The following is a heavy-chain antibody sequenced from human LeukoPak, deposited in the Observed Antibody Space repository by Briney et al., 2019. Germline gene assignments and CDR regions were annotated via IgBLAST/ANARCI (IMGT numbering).Heavy chain of an antibody. CDR1: GGSISSYY. CDR2: IYYSGST. D-gene: IGHD5-18*01. CDR3: ARDRRGYSYGFDDYYYYGMDV. Sequence: SETLSLTCTVPGGSISSYYWSWIRQPPGKGLEWIGYIYYSGSTNYNPSLTSRVTISVDTSKNQFSLKLSSVTAADTAVYYCARDRRGYSYGFDDYYYYGMDVWGQGTTVTVSS. V-gene: IGHV4-59*01. J-gene: IGHJ6*02.